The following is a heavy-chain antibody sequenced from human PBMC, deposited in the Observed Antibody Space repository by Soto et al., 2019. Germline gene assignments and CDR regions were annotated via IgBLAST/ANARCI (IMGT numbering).Heavy chain of an antibody. Sequence: QVQLVESGGGVVQPGRSLRLSCAASGFTFSSYGMHWVRQAPGKGLEWVAVIWYDGSNKYYADSVKGRFTISRDNSXXXLXXQMNRLRAEDTAVYYCARDGYCSGGSGYSVPVFDYWGQGTLVTVSS. D-gene: IGHD2-15*01. V-gene: IGHV3-33*01. J-gene: IGHJ4*02. CDR3: ARDGYCSGGSGYSVPVFDY. CDR1: GFTFSSYG. CDR2: IWYDGSNK.